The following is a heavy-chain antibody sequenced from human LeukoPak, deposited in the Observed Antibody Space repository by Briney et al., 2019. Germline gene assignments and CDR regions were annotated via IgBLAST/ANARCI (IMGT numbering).Heavy chain of an antibody. CDR1: GFTFSSYE. Sequence: GGSLRLSCAASGFTFSSYEMNWVRQAPGKGLEWVSYISSSGSTIYYADSVKGRFTISRDNAKNSLYLQMNSLRAEDTAVYYCARAYRQGSYSFDYWGQGTLVTVSS. V-gene: IGHV3-48*03. J-gene: IGHJ4*02. CDR2: ISSSGSTI. CDR3: ARAYRQGSYSFDY. D-gene: IGHD1-26*01.